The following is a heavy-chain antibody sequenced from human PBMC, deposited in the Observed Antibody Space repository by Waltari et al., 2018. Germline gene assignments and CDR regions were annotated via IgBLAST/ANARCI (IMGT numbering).Heavy chain of an antibody. CDR2: IGPDGSDK. V-gene: IGHV3-7*03. CDR1: GFTFSSPW. J-gene: IGHJ1*01. CDR3: SRGSAD. Sequence: EVQVVESGGGLVQPGGSLGLSCAASGFTFSSPWMSWLRQAPGKGLQWVAHIGPDGSDKYYVDSVKGRFNISRDNTKNSLHLQMNSLRGDDTAVYYCSRGSADWGQGTLVTVSS.